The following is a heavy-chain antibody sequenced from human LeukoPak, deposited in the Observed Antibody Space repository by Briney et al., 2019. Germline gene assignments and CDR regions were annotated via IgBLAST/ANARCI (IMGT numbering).Heavy chain of an antibody. V-gene: IGHV1-69*02. D-gene: IGHD2-21*02. CDR2: IIPILGIA. Sequence: SVKVSCKASGYTFTGYYMHWVRQAPGQGLEWMGRIIPILGIANYAQKFQGRVTITADKSTSTAYMELSSLRSEDTAVYYCASHPAGGDPFYFDYWGQGTLVTVSS. CDR1: GYTFTGYY. CDR3: ASHPAGGDPFYFDY. J-gene: IGHJ4*02.